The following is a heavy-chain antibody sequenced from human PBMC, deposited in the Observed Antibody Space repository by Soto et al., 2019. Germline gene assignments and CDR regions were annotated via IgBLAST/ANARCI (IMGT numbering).Heavy chain of an antibody. CDR2: IKHDTSEA. J-gene: IGHJ4*02. CDR1: GFSFSDYA. CDR3: ARDGLLFSGPYRPSRFDY. D-gene: IGHD3-16*02. Sequence: GGSLRLSCKASGFSFSDYAMTWVRQAPGKGLEWVGNIKHDTSEAHYADSVKGRFTITRDNIKNFLFLQMRDLRADDTASYYCARDGLLFSGPYRPSRFDYWGLGALVTVSS. V-gene: IGHV3-7*03.